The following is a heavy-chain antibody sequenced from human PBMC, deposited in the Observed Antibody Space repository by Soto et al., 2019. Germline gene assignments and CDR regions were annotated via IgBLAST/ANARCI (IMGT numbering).Heavy chain of an antibody. CDR1: GFTFSSYA. Sequence: PGGSLRLSCAASGFTFSSYAMSWVRQAPGKGLEWVSAISGSGGSTYYADSVKGRFTISRDNSKSSLYLQMNSLRAEDTALYYCARVDLIGGSITIFSTGVGGHAFDIWGQGTMVTVSS. D-gene: IGHD3-9*01. J-gene: IGHJ3*02. CDR3: ARVDLIGGSITIFSTGVGGHAFDI. CDR2: ISGSGGST. V-gene: IGHV3-23*01.